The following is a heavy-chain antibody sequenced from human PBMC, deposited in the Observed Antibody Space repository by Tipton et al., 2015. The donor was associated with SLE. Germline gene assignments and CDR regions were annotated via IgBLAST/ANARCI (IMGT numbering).Heavy chain of an antibody. J-gene: IGHJ5*02. CDR3: PIYYHDSTGLHWFDP. V-gene: IGHV4-34*01. CDR2: INESGRS. CDR1: GASFSGYY. Sequence: TLSLTCGVYGASFSGYYWNWIRQPPGKGLEWIGEINESGRSKYNPSLKSGVTISIDTSKSQFSLKVSSMTAADTAVYYCPIYYHDSTGLHWFDPWGQGTLVTFSS. D-gene: IGHD3-22*01.